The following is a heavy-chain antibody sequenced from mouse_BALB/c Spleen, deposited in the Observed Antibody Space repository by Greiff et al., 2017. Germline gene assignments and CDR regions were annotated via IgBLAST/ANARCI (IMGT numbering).Heavy chain of an antibody. CDR1: GYSFTSYW. CDR2: IYPGNSDT. V-gene: IGHV1-5*01. Sequence: VQLQQSGTVLARPGASVKMSCKASGYSFTSYWMHWVKQRPGQGLEWIGAIYPGNSDTSYNQKFKGKAKLTAVTSASTAYMELSSLTNEDSAVYYCTNIYYDYDEFAYWGQGTLVTVSA. J-gene: IGHJ3*01. CDR3: TNIYYDYDEFAY. D-gene: IGHD2-4*01.